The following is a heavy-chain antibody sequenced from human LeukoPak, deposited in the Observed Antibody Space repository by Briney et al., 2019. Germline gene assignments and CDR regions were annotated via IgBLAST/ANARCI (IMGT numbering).Heavy chain of an antibody. J-gene: IGHJ3*02. CDR3: AKDPPTRAQDAFDT. D-gene: IGHD1-1*01. CDR2: ISGDGGST. V-gene: IGHV3-43*02. Sequence: PGGSLRLSCAASGFTFDDYAMHWVRQAPGKGLEWVPLISGDGGSTYYADSVKGRFTISRDNSKNSLYLQMNSLRTEDTALYYCAKDPPTRAQDAFDTWGQGTMVTVSS. CDR1: GFTFDDYA.